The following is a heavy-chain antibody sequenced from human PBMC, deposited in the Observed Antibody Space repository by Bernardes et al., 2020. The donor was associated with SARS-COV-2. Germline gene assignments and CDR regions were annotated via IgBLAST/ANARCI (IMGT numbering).Heavy chain of an antibody. V-gene: IGHV3-9*01. D-gene: IGHD3-10*01. CDR3: ATYGSGDY. J-gene: IGHJ4*02. CDR1: GFTFDDYA. Sequence: SLRLSCAASGFTFDDYAMHWVRQAPGKGLEWVSGISWNSGNIGYADSVKGRFTISRDNAKNSLYLQMNSLRAEDTALYYCATYGSGDYWGQGTLVTVSS. CDR2: ISWNSGNI.